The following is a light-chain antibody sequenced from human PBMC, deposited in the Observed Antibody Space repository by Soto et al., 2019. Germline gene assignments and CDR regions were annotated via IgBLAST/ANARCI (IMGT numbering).Light chain of an antibody. Sequence: QSVLTKPASVSGSPGQSITISCTGTSSDVGGYNSVSWYKQHPGKAPKLMIYEVSNRPSGVSNRFSGSKSGNTASLNISGRQAEDEAYYYCSSYTSSSALSVVFGGGTKLPVL. CDR2: EVS. CDR3: SSYTSSSALSVV. V-gene: IGLV2-14*01. CDR1: SSDVGGYNS. J-gene: IGLJ2*01.